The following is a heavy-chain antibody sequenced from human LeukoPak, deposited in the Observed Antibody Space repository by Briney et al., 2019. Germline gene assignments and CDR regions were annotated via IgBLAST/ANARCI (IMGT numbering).Heavy chain of an antibody. CDR1: GFTFSNYG. CDR3: ARDAALYSSRSWAFDI. V-gene: IGHV3-30*03. D-gene: IGHD6-13*01. J-gene: IGHJ3*02. Sequence: GRSLRLSCAASGFTFSNYGMHWVRQAPGKGLEWVAVISYDGSNKYYADSVKGRFTISRDNSKNTLYLQMNSLRAEDTAVYYCARDAALYSSRSWAFDIWGQGTMVTVSS. CDR2: ISYDGSNK.